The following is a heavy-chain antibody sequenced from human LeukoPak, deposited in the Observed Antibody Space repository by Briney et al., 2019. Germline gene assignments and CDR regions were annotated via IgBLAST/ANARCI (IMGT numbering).Heavy chain of an antibody. CDR3: ATHSSGWPERFDY. J-gene: IGHJ4*02. Sequence: ASVKVSCKASGYTFTSYAMHWVRQAPGQRLEWMGWINAGNGNTKYSQKFQGRVTITRDTSASTAYMELSSLRSEDTAVYYCATHSSGWPERFDYWGQGTLVTVSS. V-gene: IGHV1-3*01. CDR1: GYTFTSYA. CDR2: INAGNGNT. D-gene: IGHD6-19*01.